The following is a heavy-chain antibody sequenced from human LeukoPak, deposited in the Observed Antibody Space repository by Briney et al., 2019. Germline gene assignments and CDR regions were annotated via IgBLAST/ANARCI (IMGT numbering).Heavy chain of an antibody. CDR2: IYHSGST. Sequence: SETLSLTCAVSGYSISSGYYWGWIRQPPGKGLEWIGSIYHSGSTYYNPSLKSRVTISVDTSKNQFSLKLSSVTAADTAVYYCARGGTGTWFDPWGQGTLVTVSS. CDR1: GYSISSGYY. V-gene: IGHV4-38-2*01. CDR3: ARGGTGTWFDP. D-gene: IGHD1-1*01. J-gene: IGHJ5*02.